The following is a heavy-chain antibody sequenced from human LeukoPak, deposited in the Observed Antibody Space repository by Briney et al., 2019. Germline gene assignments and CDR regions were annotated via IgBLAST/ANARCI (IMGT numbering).Heavy chain of an antibody. Sequence: ASVKVSCKASGYTFTSYGISWVRRAPGQGLEWMGWISAYNGNTNYAQKLQGRVTMTTDTSTSTAYMELRSLRSDDTAVYYCARDPYYYDSSGPVVDYWGQGTLVTVSS. D-gene: IGHD3-22*01. CDR2: ISAYNGNT. V-gene: IGHV1-18*01. CDR1: GYTFTSYG. CDR3: ARDPYYYDSSGPVVDY. J-gene: IGHJ4*02.